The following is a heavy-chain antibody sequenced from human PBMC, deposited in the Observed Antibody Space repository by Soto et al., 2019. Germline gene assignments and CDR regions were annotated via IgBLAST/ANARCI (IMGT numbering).Heavy chain of an antibody. V-gene: IGHV1-3*01. CDR1: GYTFTSYA. J-gene: IGHJ5*02. Sequence: ASVKVSCKASGYTFTSYAMHWVRQAPGQRLEWMGWINAGNGNTKYSQKFQGRVTITRDTSASTAYMELSSLRSEDTAVYYCARDNLKDDFWPDKGEGNWFDPWGQGTLVTV. CDR3: ARDNLKDDFWPDKGEGNWFDP. CDR2: INAGNGNT. D-gene: IGHD3-3*01.